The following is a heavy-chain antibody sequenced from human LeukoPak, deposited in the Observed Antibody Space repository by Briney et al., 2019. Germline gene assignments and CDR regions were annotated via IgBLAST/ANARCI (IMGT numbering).Heavy chain of an antibody. V-gene: IGHV3-9*03. CDR1: GSTFHDYA. Sequence: GGSLRLSCAASGSTFHDYAMHWVRQVPGKGLEWVSGITWNSGSVLYADSVRGRFTISRDNAKNSLYLQMNSLRPEDMAFYYCAKGLGVASLIVDALDMWGQGTMVTV. CDR3: AKGLGVASLIVDALDM. CDR2: ITWNSGSV. J-gene: IGHJ3*02. D-gene: IGHD3/OR15-3a*01.